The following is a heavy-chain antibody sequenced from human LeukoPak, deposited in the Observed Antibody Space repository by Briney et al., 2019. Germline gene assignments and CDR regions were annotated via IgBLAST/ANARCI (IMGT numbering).Heavy chain of an antibody. CDR1: DGSISSGGYY. Sequence: SETLSLTCTVSDGSISSGGYYWTWIRQHPGKGLEWIGYISYSGSTYYNPSLKSRVTISVDTSKNQFSLRLSSVTAADMAVYYCARGVYYDYIWGSYQAQYFDYWGQGTLVTVSS. CDR3: ARGVYYDYIWGSYQAQYFDY. CDR2: ISYSGST. J-gene: IGHJ4*02. V-gene: IGHV4-31*03. D-gene: IGHD3-16*02.